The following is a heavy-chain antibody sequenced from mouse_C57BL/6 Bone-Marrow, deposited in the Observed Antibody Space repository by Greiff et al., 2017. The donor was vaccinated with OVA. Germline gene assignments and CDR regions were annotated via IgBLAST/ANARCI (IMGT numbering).Heavy chain of an antibody. CDR1: GYTFTSYW. J-gene: IGHJ3*01. D-gene: IGHD2-5*01. CDR2: IYPGSGST. Sequence: QVQLQQPGAELVKPGASVKMSCKASGYTFTSYWITWVKQRPGQGLEWIGDIYPGSGSTNYNEKFKSKATLTVDTSSSTAYMQLSSLTSEDSAVYDCARPYYSNFAWFAYGGRGTLVTVSA. CDR3: ARPYYSNFAWFAY. V-gene: IGHV1-55*01.